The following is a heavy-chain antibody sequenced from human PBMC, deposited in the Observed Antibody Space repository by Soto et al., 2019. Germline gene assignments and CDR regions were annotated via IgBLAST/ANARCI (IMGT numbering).Heavy chain of an antibody. CDR3: AKNYNWNFVVEY. Sequence: EVQLLESGGDFVQPGRSLRLSCAASGFPFSNHAISLVRQAPGKGLEWLSAISATGGSTYYADSVRGRFSISRDNSKNTVFLQMDSLTAEDTAVYFCAKNYNWNFVVEYWGRGTLVTVS. J-gene: IGHJ4*02. CDR1: GFPFSNHA. V-gene: IGHV3-23*01. D-gene: IGHD1-7*01. CDR2: ISATGGST.